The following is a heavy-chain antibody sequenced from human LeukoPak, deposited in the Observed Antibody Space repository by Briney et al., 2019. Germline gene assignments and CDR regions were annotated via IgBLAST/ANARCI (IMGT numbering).Heavy chain of an antibody. CDR3: AKESSSGSYWDYYYYMDV. CDR1: GFTFSSYS. CDR2: ITSSSSYI. D-gene: IGHD3-10*01. Sequence: PGGSLRLSCAASGFTFSSYSMNWVRQAPGKGLEWVSSITSSSSYIYYADSVKGRFTISRDNSKNTLYLQMNSLRAEDTAVYYCAKESSSGSYWDYYYYMDVWGKGTTVTISS. J-gene: IGHJ6*03. V-gene: IGHV3-21*01.